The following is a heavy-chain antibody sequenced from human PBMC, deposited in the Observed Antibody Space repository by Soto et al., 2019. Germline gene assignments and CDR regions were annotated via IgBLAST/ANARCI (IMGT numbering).Heavy chain of an antibody. Sequence: GGSLRLSCAASGFTFSSYSMNWVRQAPGKGLEWVSSISSSSSYIYYADSVKGRFTISRDNAKNSLYLQMNSLRAEDTAVYYCARVDTAMVPFDPWGQGTLVTVSS. CDR3: ARVDTAMVPFDP. CDR2: ISSSSSYI. J-gene: IGHJ5*02. D-gene: IGHD5-18*01. CDR1: GFTFSSYS. V-gene: IGHV3-21*01.